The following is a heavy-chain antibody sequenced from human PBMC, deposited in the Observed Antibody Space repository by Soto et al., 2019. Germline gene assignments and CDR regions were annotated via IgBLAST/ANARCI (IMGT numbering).Heavy chain of an antibody. CDR2: IRSKAYGGTT. D-gene: IGHD6-19*01. J-gene: IGHJ4*02. CDR1: GFTFGDYA. CDR3: TRQYSSGWYGPFDY. V-gene: IGHV3-49*04. Sequence: SLRLSCTASGFTFGDYAMSWVRQAPGKGLEWVGFIRSKAYGGTTEYAASVKGRFTISRDDSKSIAYLQMNSLKTEDTAVYYCTRQYSSGWYGPFDYWGQGTLVTVSS.